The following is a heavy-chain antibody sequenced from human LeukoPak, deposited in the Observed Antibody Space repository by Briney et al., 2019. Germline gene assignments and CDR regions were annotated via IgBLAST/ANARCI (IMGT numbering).Heavy chain of an antibody. J-gene: IGHJ3*02. CDR3: ARDRGYYYDSSGRDAFDI. CDR2: IIPIFGTA. D-gene: IGHD3-22*01. V-gene: IGHV1-69*05. CDR1: GGTFSSYA. Sequence: SVKVSCKASGGTFSSYAISWVRQAPGQGLEWMGGIIPIFGTANYAQKFQGRVTITTDESTSTAYMELSSLGSEDTAVYYCARDRGYYYDSSGRDAFDIWGQGTMVTVSS.